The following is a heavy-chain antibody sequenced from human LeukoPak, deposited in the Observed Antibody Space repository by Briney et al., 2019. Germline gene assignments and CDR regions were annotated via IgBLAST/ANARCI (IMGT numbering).Heavy chain of an antibody. V-gene: IGHV3-49*04. CDR3: TSGANSL. J-gene: IGHJ4*02. D-gene: IGHD4-23*01. Sequence: SGGSLRLSCTASGFAFGDYAMNWVRQAPGKGLEGVGFIRSKAYNGTTEYAASVKGRFTISRDDSKSIAYLQMNSLKSEDTAVYYCTSGANSLWGQGTLVTVSS. CDR2: IRSKAYNGTT. CDR1: GFAFGDYA.